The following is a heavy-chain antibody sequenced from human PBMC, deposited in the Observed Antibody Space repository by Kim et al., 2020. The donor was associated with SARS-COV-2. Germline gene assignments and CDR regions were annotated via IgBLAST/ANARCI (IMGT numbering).Heavy chain of an antibody. CDR1: GGTFSSYA. V-gene: IGHV1-69*13. D-gene: IGHD5-12*01. J-gene: IGHJ3*02. Sequence: SVKVSCKASGGTFSSYAISWVRQAPGQGLEWMGGIIPIFGTANYAQKFQGRVTITADESTGTAYMELSSLRSEDTAVYYCARVGGYDRERDAFDIWGQGTMVTVSS. CDR2: IIPIFGTA. CDR3: ARVGGYDRERDAFDI.